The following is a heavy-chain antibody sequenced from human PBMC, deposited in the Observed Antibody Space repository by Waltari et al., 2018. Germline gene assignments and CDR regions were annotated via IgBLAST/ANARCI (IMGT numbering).Heavy chain of an antibody. V-gene: IGHV1-18*01. CDR3: ARDRIRKDF. CDR1: GYNFVGYG. CDR2: STTYNGKA. J-gene: IGHJ4*02. Sequence: QVQLVQSGPEVKKPGASVKVSCKTSGYNFVGYGISWVRQAPGQGLEWMRYSTTYNGKAKYAQKFQGRVTLTTDTSTSTAFLEVRSLTPDDTAVYYCARDRIRKDFWGQGALVTVSS. D-gene: IGHD3-10*01.